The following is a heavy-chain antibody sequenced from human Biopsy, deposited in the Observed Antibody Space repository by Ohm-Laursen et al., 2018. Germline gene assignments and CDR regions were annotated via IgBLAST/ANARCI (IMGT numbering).Heavy chain of an antibody. J-gene: IGHJ3*01. V-gene: IGHV4-34*01. Sequence: TLSPTCAVDGGSFSGYDWTWIRQPPGEGLEWVGEFSHTGTTIYNPSLKSRLTISVDKSKNHFSLRLTSVTAADTATYFCARGPYGDNAGAFDVWGQGTVVTVSS. D-gene: IGHD4/OR15-4a*01. CDR2: FSHTGTT. CDR3: ARGPYGDNAGAFDV. CDR1: GGSFSGYD.